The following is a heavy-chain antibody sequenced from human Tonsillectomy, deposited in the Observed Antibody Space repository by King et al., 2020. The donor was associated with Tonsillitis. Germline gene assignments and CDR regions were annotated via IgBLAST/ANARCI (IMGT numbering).Heavy chain of an antibody. CDR1: GFTFSSYT. V-gene: IGHV3-64D*06. CDR3: VAGRGYVGFLYY. D-gene: IGHD5-12*01. Sequence: VQLVESGGGLVQPGGSLRLSCSASGFTFSSYTMHWVRQAPGKGLEYVSAISSNRSSIYYADSVKGRFTISRDNSKNTLYLQMSSLRAEDTAVYYCVAGRGYVGFLYYWGQGTLVTVSS. J-gene: IGHJ4*02. CDR2: ISSNRSSI.